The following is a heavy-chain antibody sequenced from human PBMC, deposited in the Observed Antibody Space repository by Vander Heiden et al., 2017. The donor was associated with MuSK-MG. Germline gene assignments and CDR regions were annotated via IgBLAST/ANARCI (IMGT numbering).Heavy chain of an antibody. V-gene: IGHV3-30*04. CDR1: GFTFSSYA. J-gene: IGHJ4*02. D-gene: IGHD3-10*01. Sequence: QVKLVESGGGVVQPGRALRLSGAASGFTFSSYARHWVRQAPGKGLEWVAVISYDGSNKYYADSVKGRFTISRDNSKNTLYLQMNSLRAEDTAVYYCARGDPLWFGELLEGFDYWGQGTLVTVSS. CDR2: ISYDGSNK. CDR3: ARGDPLWFGELLEGFDY.